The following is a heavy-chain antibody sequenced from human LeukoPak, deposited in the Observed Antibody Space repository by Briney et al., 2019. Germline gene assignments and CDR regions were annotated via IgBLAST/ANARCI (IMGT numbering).Heavy chain of an antibody. CDR2: IYPGDSDI. CDR1: GYRFTTYW. D-gene: IGHD3-22*01. J-gene: IGHJ4*02. V-gene: IGHV5-51*01. CDR3: ARWSESYDSIGYIDY. Sequence: GESLKISCKGSGYRFTTYWIGWVRRMPGKGLEWMGIIYPGDSDIRYSPSFQGQVSISADKSISTAYLQWSSLKASDTAMYYCARWSESYDSIGYIDYWGQGTLVTVSS.